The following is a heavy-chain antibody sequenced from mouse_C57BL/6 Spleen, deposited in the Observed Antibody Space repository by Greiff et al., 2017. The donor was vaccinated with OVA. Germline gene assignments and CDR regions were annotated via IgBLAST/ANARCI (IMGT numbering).Heavy chain of an antibody. J-gene: IGHJ2*01. CDR1: GYTFTDYY. Sequence: EVQLQQSGPELVKPGASVKISCKASGYTFTDYYMNWVKQSHGKSLEWIGDINPNNGGTSYNQKFKGKATLTVDKSSSTAYMELRSLTSEDSAVYYCVYGYDLDYWGQGTTLTVSS. D-gene: IGHD2-2*01. CDR3: VYGYDLDY. V-gene: IGHV1-26*01. CDR2: INPNNGGT.